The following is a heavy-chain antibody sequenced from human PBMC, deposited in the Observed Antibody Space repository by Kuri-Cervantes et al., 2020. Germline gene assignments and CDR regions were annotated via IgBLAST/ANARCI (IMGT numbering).Heavy chain of an antibody. J-gene: IGHJ4*02. CDR2: ISYDGNEK. CDR1: GFTFSSYW. CDR3: AREGYCSSTSCYDDY. D-gene: IGHD2-2*01. V-gene: IGHV3-30*03. Sequence: GGSLRLSCAASGFTFSSYWMSWVRQAPGKGPQWLAVISYDGNEKYYADSVKGRFTISRDNSKNTLYLQMNSLRAEDTAVYYCAREGYCSSTSCYDDYWGQGTLVTVSS.